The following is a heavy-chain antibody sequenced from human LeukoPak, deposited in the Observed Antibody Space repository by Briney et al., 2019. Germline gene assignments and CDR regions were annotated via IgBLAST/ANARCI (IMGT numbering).Heavy chain of an antibody. CDR2: IYYIGNT. D-gene: IGHD3-9*01. Sequence: SETLSLTCTVSGYSISSGYYWGWVRQSPGKGLEWIGSIYYIGNTFYNASLRSRVSVSVHTSDNQFSLKLRSMTAADTAIYYCARGDWRYGDFDSWGRGTLVTVSS. J-gene: IGHJ4*02. CDR1: GYSISSGYY. CDR3: ARGDWRYGDFDS. V-gene: IGHV4-38-2*02.